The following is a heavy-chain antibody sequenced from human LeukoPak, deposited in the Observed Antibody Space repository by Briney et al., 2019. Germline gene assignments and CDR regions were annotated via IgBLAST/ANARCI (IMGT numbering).Heavy chain of an antibody. D-gene: IGHD4-23*01. Sequence: PSETLSLTCTVSGESINNNYWSWIRQPAGKGLEWIGRIFSSGSTLYNASLKSRVTVSVDTSKSQFSLKLNSVTAADSAVYYCARVGYGGYGALDYWGQGTLVTVSS. CDR3: ARVGYGGYGALDY. J-gene: IGHJ4*02. CDR1: GESINNNY. CDR2: IFSSGST. V-gene: IGHV4-4*07.